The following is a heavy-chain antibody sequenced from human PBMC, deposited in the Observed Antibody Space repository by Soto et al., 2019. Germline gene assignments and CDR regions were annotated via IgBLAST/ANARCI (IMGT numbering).Heavy chain of an antibody. CDR2: LYYSGST. Sequence: TLXLSCSVSVCSISSGGYYWSWIRQHPGKGLEWIGYLYYSGSTYYNPSLKSRVTISEDMSKNQFSLKLSSVTAADTAVYYCARDKVKGDYYDSSGYFDYWGQG. CDR3: ARDKVKGDYYDSSGYFDY. CDR1: VCSISSGGYY. J-gene: IGHJ4*02. V-gene: IGHV4-31*03. D-gene: IGHD3-22*01.